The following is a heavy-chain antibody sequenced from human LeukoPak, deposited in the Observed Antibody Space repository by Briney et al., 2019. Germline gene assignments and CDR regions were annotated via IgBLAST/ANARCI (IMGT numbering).Heavy chain of an antibody. CDR2: IIPIFGTA. CDR1: GGTFSSYA. CDR3: ARDFNGDYIHFDY. D-gene: IGHD4-17*01. V-gene: IGHV1-69*13. J-gene: IGHJ4*02. Sequence: SVKVSCKASGGTFSSYAISWVRQAPGQGLEWMGGIIPIFGTANYAQKFQGRVTITADESTSTAYMELSSLRSEDTTVYYCARDFNGDYIHFDYWGQGTLVTVSS.